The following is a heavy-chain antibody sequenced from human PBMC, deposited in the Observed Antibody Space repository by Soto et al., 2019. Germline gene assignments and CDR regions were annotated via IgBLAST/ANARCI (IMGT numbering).Heavy chain of an antibody. CDR1: GFTFSDYW. D-gene: IGHD5-12*01. Sequence: EVQLAESGGDLVQSGGSLRLSCATSGFTFSDYWMNWVRQARGKGLEWVASIREDGGETHYVDSVKGRFTISRDNARKSLYLQMNNLRVEDKAVYYCARHGETCVGNDCPRHFDSWGQGSLVSVSS. CDR2: IREDGGET. CDR3: ARHGETCVGNDCPRHFDS. J-gene: IGHJ4*02. V-gene: IGHV3-7*03.